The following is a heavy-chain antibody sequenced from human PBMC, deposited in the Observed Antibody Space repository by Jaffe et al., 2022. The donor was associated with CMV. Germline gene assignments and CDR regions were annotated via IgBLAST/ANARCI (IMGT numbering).Heavy chain of an antibody. CDR3: ARRVNGSGPTPYYYYMDV. D-gene: IGHD3-10*01. Sequence: QVQLQESGPGLVKPSETLSLTCTVSGGSISSYYWSWIRQPPGKGLEWIGYIYYSGSTNYNPSLKSRVTISVDTSKNQFSLKLSSVTAADTAVYYCARRVNGSGPTPYYYYMDVWGKGTTVTVSS. V-gene: IGHV4-59*08. J-gene: IGHJ6*03. CDR2: IYYSGST. CDR1: GGSISSYY.